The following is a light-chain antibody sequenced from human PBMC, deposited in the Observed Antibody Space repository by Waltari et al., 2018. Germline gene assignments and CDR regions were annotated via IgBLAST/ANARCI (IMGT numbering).Light chain of an antibody. CDR2: AAS. Sequence: DIQLTQSPSFLSASVGDRVTITCRASQGISSYLVWYQQKPGKAPKVLISAASTLQTGVPSRFSGSGSGTEFTLTISSLQPEDCATYYCQQVNGYPLTFGGGTKVEIK. CDR3: QQVNGYPLT. V-gene: IGKV1-9*01. CDR1: QGISSY. J-gene: IGKJ4*01.